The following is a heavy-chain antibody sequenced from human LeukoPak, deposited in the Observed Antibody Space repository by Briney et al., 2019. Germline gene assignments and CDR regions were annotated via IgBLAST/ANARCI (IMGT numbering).Heavy chain of an antibody. CDR1: GYSISSGYF. V-gene: IGHV4-61*05. D-gene: IGHD3-16*01. CDR3: ARRYGYIDY. J-gene: IGHJ4*02. CDR2: IYYDGSP. Sequence: SETLSLTCTVSGYSISSGYFWGWIRQSPGKGLEWIGYIYYDGSPNYNPSLRGRVTISVDTPKNQFSLKLSSVTAAETAVYYCARRYGYIDYWGQGTLVTVSS.